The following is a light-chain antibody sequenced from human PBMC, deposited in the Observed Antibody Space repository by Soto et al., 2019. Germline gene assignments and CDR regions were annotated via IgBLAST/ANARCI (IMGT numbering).Light chain of an antibody. Sequence: DIQMTQSPSTLSASVGDRVTITCRASQSISSWLAWYQQKPGNARKLLIYDASSLESGVPSRLSGRGYGTEFPLPSSSLQPDDFAPYYGQQYNSYSPPFGQATRLEIK. CDR3: QQYNSYSPP. J-gene: IGKJ5*01. CDR1: QSISSW. CDR2: DAS. V-gene: IGKV1-5*01.